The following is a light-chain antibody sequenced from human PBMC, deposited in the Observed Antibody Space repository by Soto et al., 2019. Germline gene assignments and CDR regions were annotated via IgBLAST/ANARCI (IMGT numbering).Light chain of an antibody. CDR2: DVS. J-gene: IGKJ2*01. V-gene: IGKV1-5*01. Sequence: IQMAQSPSTLATSVCDRFTMTCRSSSKWLAWYQKKPGKAPKLLIYDVSNLERGVPPRFSGSTSGAESTLTITGLQPDDLGTYYCQHTTDFTFGQGTKVDIK. CDR1: SSSKW. CDR3: QHTTDFT.